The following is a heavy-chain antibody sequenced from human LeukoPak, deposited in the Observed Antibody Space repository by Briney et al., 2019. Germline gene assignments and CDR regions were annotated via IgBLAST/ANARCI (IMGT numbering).Heavy chain of an antibody. D-gene: IGHD5-12*01. Sequence: PSETLSLTCTVSGGSISSSSYYWGWIRQPPGKGLEWIGSIYYSGSTYYNPSLKSRVTISVDTSKNQFSLKLSSVTTADTAVYYCARDSGVVGTDAFDIWGQGTMVTVSS. V-gene: IGHV4-39*02. CDR1: GGSISSSSYY. J-gene: IGHJ3*02. CDR3: ARDSGVVGTDAFDI. CDR2: IYYSGST.